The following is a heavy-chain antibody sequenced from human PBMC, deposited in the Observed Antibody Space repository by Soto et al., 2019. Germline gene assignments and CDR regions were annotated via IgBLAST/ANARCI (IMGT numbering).Heavy chain of an antibody. J-gene: IGHJ6*02. CDR1: GFSFSNYW. Sequence: PGGSLRLSCAASGFSFSNYWMHWVRQAPGKGLVWVSRLNTDGSFTAYADSVKGRFTLSRDNAKNTVYLQMNSLRAEDTAVYYRARGLKNYFGIDGLGQGTTVTVSS. V-gene: IGHV3-74*01. CDR2: LNTDGSFT. CDR3: ARGLKNYFGIDG.